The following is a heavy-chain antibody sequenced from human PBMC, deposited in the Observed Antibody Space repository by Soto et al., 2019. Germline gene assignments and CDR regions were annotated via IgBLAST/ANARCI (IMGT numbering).Heavy chain of an antibody. Sequence: EVQLVESGGGLVQPGGSLRLSCAASGFTFSAYWMHWVRQAPGKGVVWVSRINSDGSSVRYADSVKGRFIMSRDNAKHTVHLQMNSLRVEVKAVYYGGRCVGSNIDNCGQGSLGTVSS. J-gene: IGHJ4*02. CDR3: GRCVGSNIDN. D-gene: IGHD3-10*01. V-gene: IGHV3-74*01. CDR2: INSDGSSV. CDR1: GFTFSAYW.